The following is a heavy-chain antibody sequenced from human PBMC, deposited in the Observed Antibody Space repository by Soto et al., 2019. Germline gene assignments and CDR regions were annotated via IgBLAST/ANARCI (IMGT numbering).Heavy chain of an antibody. Sequence: GGSLRLSCAASGFTFSSYWMHWVRQAPGKGLVWVSRINSDGSSTSYADSVKGRFTISRDNAKNTLYLQMNSLRAEDTAVYYCARDPGGYCSGGSCYSGLNMDVWGKGTTVTVSS. V-gene: IGHV3-74*01. CDR1: GFTFSSYW. D-gene: IGHD2-15*01. J-gene: IGHJ6*03. CDR3: ARDPGGYCSGGSCYSGLNMDV. CDR2: INSDGSST.